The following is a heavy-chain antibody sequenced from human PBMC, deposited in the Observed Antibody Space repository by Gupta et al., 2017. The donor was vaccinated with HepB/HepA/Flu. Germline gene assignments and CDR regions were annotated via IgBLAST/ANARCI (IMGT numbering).Heavy chain of an antibody. J-gene: IGHJ6*02. CDR3: ARDRLIQYCSGGSCYSGGGMDV. V-gene: IGHV3-30-3*01. Sequence: QVQLVESGGGVVQPGRSLRLSCAASGFTFSSYAMHWVRQAPGKGLEWVAVISYDGSNKYYADSVKGRFTISRDNSKNTLYLQMNSLRAEDTAVYYCARDRLIQYCSGGSCYSGGGMDVWGQGTTVTVSS. D-gene: IGHD2-15*01. CDR2: ISYDGSNK. CDR1: GFTFSSYA.